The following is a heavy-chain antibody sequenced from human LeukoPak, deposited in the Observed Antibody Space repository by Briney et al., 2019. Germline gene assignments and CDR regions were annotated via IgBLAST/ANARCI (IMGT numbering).Heavy chain of an antibody. D-gene: IGHD5-18*01. V-gene: IGHV1-2*02. CDR2: INPNIGGT. Sequence: ASVKVSCKAAGYTFTGYYMYWVRQRPGQGLEWMGWINPNIGGTNYAQKFQGRVSMTRDTSISTAFMELRRLRSEDMAVYYCARGGGGYSYGLDYWGQGTLVTVSS. J-gene: IGHJ4*02. CDR3: ARGGGGYSYGLDY. CDR1: GYTFTGYY.